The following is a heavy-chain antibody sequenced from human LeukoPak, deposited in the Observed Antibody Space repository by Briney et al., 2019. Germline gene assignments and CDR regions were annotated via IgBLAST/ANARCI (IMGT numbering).Heavy chain of an antibody. V-gene: IGHV3-64*01. Sequence: GGSLRLSCAASGFTFSTYAMHWVRQAPGKGLEYVSAISSNGGSTYYANSVKGRFTISRDNAKNSLYLQMNSLRAEDTAVYYCASESYYYDSSGPAPYWGQGTLVTVSS. D-gene: IGHD3-22*01. CDR2: ISSNGGST. CDR3: ASESYYYDSSGPAPY. CDR1: GFTFSTYA. J-gene: IGHJ4*02.